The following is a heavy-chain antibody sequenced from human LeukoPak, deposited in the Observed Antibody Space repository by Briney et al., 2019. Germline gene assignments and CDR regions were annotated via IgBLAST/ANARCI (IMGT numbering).Heavy chain of an antibody. CDR2: VSSSSSYT. J-gene: IGHJ4*02. CDR3: ARNFGYSSGFADY. V-gene: IGHV3-11*06. D-gene: IGHD6-19*01. Sequence: GRSLRLSCAVSGFTFSDYYMSWIRNAPGQGLEWVSYVSSSSSYTNYADSAKSRFTISRDNAKNSLYLQMNSLRAEDTAVYYCARNFGYSSGFADYWGQGTLVTVSS. CDR1: GFTFSDYY.